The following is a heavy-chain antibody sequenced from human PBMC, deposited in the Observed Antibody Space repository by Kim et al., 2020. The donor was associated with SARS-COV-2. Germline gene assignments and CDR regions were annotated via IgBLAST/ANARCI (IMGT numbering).Heavy chain of an antibody. CDR2: IYPGDSDT. V-gene: IGHV5-51*01. CDR3: ARHSITMVRGVIADYFDY. Sequence: GASLKISCKGSGYSFTSYWIGWVRQMPGKGLEWMGIIYPGDSDTRYSPSFQGQVTISADKSISTAYLQWSSLKASDTAMYYCARHSITMVRGVIADYFDYWGQGTLVTVSS. CDR1: GYSFTSYW. D-gene: IGHD3-10*01. J-gene: IGHJ4*02.